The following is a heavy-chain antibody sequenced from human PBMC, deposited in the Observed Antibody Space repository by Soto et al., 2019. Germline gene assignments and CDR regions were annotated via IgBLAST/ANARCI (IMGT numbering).Heavy chain of an antibody. CDR3: AGGVLSGSYYNWFDP. CDR2: INPNSGGT. Sequence: ASVKGSCKASGYTFTGCYMHWVRQAPGQGLEWMGWINPNSGGTDYAQKFQGRVTMTRDTSITTAYMELSRLRSDDTAVYYCAGGVLSGSYYNWFDPWGQGTLVTVSS. V-gene: IGHV1-2*02. CDR1: GYTFTGCY. D-gene: IGHD1-26*01. J-gene: IGHJ5*02.